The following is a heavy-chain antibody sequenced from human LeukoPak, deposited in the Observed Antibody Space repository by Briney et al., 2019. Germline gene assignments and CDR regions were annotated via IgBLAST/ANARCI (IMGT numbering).Heavy chain of an antibody. V-gene: IGHV4-30-4*01. Sequence: SQTLSLTCNVSGGSISSGDKYWSWIRQPPGKGLEWIGYIYYSGSTYYNPSLKSRLTISVDTSENQFSLHLTSVTAADTAVYFCARVTRWAGLDFWGQGTLITVSS. CDR1: GGSISSGDKY. CDR3: ARVTRWAGLDF. CDR2: IYYSGST. J-gene: IGHJ4*02. D-gene: IGHD2-21*02.